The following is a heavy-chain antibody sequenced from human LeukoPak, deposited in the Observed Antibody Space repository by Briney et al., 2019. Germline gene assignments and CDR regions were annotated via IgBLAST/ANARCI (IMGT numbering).Heavy chain of an antibody. V-gene: IGHV3-21*01. CDR2: ISSSSSYI. Sequence: GGSLRLSCAASGFTFSSYRMNWVRQAPGKGLEWVSSISSSSSYIHYTDSVKGRFTISRDNAKNSLFLQMNSLRAEDTAVYYCARDDYYYDSSAYFLVWGQGTLVTVYS. CDR1: GFTFSSYR. J-gene: IGHJ4*02. D-gene: IGHD3-22*01. CDR3: ARDDYYYDSSAYFLV.